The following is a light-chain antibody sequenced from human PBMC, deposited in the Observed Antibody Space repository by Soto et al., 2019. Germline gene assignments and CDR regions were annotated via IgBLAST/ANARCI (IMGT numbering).Light chain of an antibody. CDR2: GAS. CDR3: QQYNNWPPVT. Sequence: EIVMTQCPATLSVSPGERATLSCRASQSVSNNLAWYQQKPGQTPRLLIYGASTRATGIPVRFSGSGSGTEFTLTISSLQSEDFAVYYCQQYNNWPPVTFGQGTKLEIK. CDR1: QSVSNN. J-gene: IGKJ2*01. V-gene: IGKV3-15*01.